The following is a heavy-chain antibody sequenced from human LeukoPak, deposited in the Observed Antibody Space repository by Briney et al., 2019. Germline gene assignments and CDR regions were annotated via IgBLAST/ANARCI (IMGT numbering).Heavy chain of an antibody. CDR3: AKDQGQLLWFGELNPDAFDI. CDR2: MYSGGST. CDR1: GFTVSSNY. J-gene: IGHJ3*02. D-gene: IGHD3-10*01. V-gene: IGHV3-66*01. Sequence: PGGSLRLSCAASGFTVSSNYMNWVRQAPGKGLEWVSVMYSGGSTFYGDSVKGRFTISRDNSKNTLYLQMNSLRAEDTAVYYCAKDQGQLLWFGELNPDAFDIWGQGTMVTVSS.